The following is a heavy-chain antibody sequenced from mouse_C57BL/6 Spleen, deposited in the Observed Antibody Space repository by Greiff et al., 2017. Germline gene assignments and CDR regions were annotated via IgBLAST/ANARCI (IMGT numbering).Heavy chain of an antibody. V-gene: IGHV5-17*01. D-gene: IGHD1-1*01. CDR3: ARAITTVVADYYAMDD. CDR2: ISSGSSTI. CDR1: GFTFSDYG. J-gene: IGHJ4*01. Sequence: EVQLVESGGGLVKPGGSLKLSCAASGFTFSDYGMHWVRQAPEKGLEWVAYISSGSSTIYYADTVKGRFTISRDNAKNTLFLQMTSLRSEDTAMYYCARAITTVVADYYAMDDWGQGTSVTVSS.